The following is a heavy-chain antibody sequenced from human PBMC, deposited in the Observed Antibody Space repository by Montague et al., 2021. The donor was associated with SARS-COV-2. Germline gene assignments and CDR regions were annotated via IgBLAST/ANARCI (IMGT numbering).Heavy chain of an antibody. J-gene: IGHJ4*02. CDR1: GFSLSTSGMC. CDR3: ARIRDYDILTGSYSGFDY. Sequence: PALVKPTQTLTLTCTFSGFSLSTSGMCVSWIHQPPGKALEWLALIDWDDDKYYSTSLKTWLTISKDTSKNQVVLTMTNMDPVDTATYYCARIRDYDILTGSYSGFDYWGQGTLVTVSS. D-gene: IGHD3-9*01. CDR2: IDWDDDK. V-gene: IGHV2-70*01.